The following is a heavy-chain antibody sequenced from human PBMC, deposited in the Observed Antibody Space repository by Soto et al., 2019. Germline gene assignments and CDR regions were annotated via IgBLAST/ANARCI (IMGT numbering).Heavy chain of an antibody. CDR2: IYWDDDK. Sequence: QITLKESGPTLVKPTQTLTLTCTFSGFSLSTSGVGVGWIRQPPGKALEWLGRIYWDDDKRYSPSLKSRLTITQDPSQNQVVLPMTNLNPVDTATYYCAHTEAAAGCFDYWGQGTLVTVSS. CDR3: AHTEAAAGCFDY. V-gene: IGHV2-5*02. J-gene: IGHJ4*02. D-gene: IGHD6-13*01. CDR1: GFSLSTSGVG.